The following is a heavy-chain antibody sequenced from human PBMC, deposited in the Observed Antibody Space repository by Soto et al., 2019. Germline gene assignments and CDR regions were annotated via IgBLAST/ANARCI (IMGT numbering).Heavy chain of an antibody. CDR1: GGTFSSYA. CDR2: IIPIFGTA. J-gene: IGHJ4*02. D-gene: IGHD7-27*01. Sequence: QVQLVQSGAEVKKPGSSVKVSCKASGGTFSSYAISWVRQAPGQGLEWMGGIIPIFGTANYAQKFQGRVTITGNKPRRPPCRGLGGWRWGKRAVFTWARAWGGDKWGNGGREPLVTV. V-gene: IGHV1-69*06. CDR3: ARAWGGDKWGN.